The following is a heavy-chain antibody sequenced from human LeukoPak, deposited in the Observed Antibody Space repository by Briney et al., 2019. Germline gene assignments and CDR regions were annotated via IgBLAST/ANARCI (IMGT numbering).Heavy chain of an antibody. D-gene: IGHD4-17*01. Sequence: SETLSLTCTVSGGSISSYYWSWIRQPPGKGLEWIGYIYYSGSTNYNPSLKSRVTISVDKSKNQFSLKLSSVTAADTAVYYCARGAATVTGGYYFDYWGQGTLVTVSS. J-gene: IGHJ4*02. V-gene: IGHV4-59*12. CDR3: ARGAATVTGGYYFDY. CDR2: IYYSGST. CDR1: GGSISSYY.